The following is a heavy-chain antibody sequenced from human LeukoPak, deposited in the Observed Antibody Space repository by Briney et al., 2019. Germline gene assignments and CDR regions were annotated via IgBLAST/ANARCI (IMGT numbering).Heavy chain of an antibody. CDR1: GFTFSSFG. J-gene: IGHJ4*02. D-gene: IGHD6-25*01. CDR2: ISGPGDNT. Sequence: GGSLRLSCAASGFTFSSFGMNWVRQAPGKGPEWVSTISGPGDNTYYADSVKGRFTISRDNSKNTVSLQMNSLRAGDTAVYYCAREATSSSGWYIDYWGQGTLVAVSS. V-gene: IGHV3-23*01. CDR3: AREATSSSGWYIDY.